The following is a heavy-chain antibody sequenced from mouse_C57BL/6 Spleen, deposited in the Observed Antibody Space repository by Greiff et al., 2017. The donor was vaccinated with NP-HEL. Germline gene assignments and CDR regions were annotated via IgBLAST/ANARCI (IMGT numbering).Heavy chain of an antibody. D-gene: IGHD3-1*01. V-gene: IGHV5-17*01. CDR1: GFTFSDYG. CDR3: ARNDQLRYFDV. CDR2: ISSGSSTI. J-gene: IGHJ1*03. Sequence: EVQLVESGGGLVKPGGSLKLSCAASGFTFSDYGMHWVRQAPEKGLEWVAYISSGSSTIYYADTVKGRFTISRDNAKNTLFLQMTSLRSEDTAMYYCARNDQLRYFDVWGTGTTVTVSS.